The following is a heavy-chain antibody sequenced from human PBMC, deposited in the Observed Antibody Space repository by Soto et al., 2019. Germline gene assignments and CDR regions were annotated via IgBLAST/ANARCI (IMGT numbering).Heavy chain of an antibody. CDR2: INRDGSKK. CDR1: GFTLSAYW. J-gene: IGHJ3*02. V-gene: IGHV3-7*05. CDR3: ARDVSPGSSSLYLDAFDI. D-gene: IGHD6-13*01. Sequence: EVQLEESGGDLVQPGGSLRLSCAASGFTLSAYWMTWVRQAPGKGLEWVANINRDGSKKSYLDSVRGRFTISRDNVGNSLYLQMDSPTADDTALYYCARDVSPGSSSLYLDAFDIWGQGTMVTVSS.